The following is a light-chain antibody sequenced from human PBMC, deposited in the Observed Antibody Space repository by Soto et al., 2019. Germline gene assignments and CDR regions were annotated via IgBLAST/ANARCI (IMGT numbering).Light chain of an antibody. J-gene: IGKJ1*01. Sequence: DIQMTQSPSSLSASVGDRVTITCRASQSISSWLAWYQQKPGKAPKLLIYDASSLQSGVPSRFSGSGSGTDFTLTISSLQAEDVAVYYCQQYYRTPRTFGQGTKVDIK. CDR3: QQYYRTPRT. CDR2: DAS. CDR1: QSISSW. V-gene: IGKV1-5*01.